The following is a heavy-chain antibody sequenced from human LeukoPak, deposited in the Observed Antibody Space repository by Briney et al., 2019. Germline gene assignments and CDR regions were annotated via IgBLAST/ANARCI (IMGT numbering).Heavy chain of an antibody. Sequence: GGSLRLSCTASGFTFGDYAMSWVRQAPGKGLEWVGFIRSKAYGGTTEYAASVKGRFTISRDDSKSIAYLQMNSLKTEDTAVYYCTRSYDFWSGYQMYYFDYWGQGTLVTVSS. V-gene: IGHV3-49*04. CDR2: IRSKAYGGTT. D-gene: IGHD3-3*01. CDR1: GFTFGDYA. CDR3: TRSYDFWSGYQMYYFDY. J-gene: IGHJ4*02.